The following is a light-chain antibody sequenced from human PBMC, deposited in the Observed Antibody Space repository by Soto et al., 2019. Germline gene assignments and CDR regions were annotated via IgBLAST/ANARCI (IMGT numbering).Light chain of an antibody. CDR2: AAS. CDR3: QQSYSTPWT. Sequence: DIQMTQSPSSLSASVGDRVTITCRASQSISSYLNWYQQKPGKAPKLLIYAASSLQSGTPSRFSGSGSGTDFTLTISTLQPEDVATYYCQQSYSTPWTFGQGTKVDIK. V-gene: IGKV1-39*01. J-gene: IGKJ1*01. CDR1: QSISSY.